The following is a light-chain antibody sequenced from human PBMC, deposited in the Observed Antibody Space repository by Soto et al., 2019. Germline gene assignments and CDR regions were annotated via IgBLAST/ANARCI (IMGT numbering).Light chain of an antibody. CDR2: GVS. Sequence: EIVMTQSPATLSVSPGERATLSCRASQSVSSKLAWFQQKPGQAPSLLIYGVSTRATRVPVRFSGSGSGTEFTLTINSLPSEDFAVYYCQQYNNWPHTFGQGTK. CDR1: QSVSSK. J-gene: IGKJ2*01. CDR3: QQYNNWPHT. V-gene: IGKV3-15*01.